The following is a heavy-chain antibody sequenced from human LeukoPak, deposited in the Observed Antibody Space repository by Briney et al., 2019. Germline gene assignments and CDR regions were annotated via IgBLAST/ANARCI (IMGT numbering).Heavy chain of an antibody. CDR2: IKSKTDGGTT. D-gene: IGHD2-2*01. CDR3: TTDQRGVVEPAAPPGNWFDP. Sequence: PGGSLRLSCAASGFTFSNAWMSWVRQAPGKGLEWVGRIKSKTDGGTTDYAAPVKGRFTISRDDSKNTLYLQMNSLKTEDTAVYYCTTDQRGVVEPAAPPGNWFDPWGQGTLVTVSS. J-gene: IGHJ5*02. V-gene: IGHV3-15*01. CDR1: GFTFSNAW.